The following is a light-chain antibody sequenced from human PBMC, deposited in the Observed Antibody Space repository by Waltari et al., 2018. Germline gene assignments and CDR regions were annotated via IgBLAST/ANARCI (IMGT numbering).Light chain of an antibody. CDR1: SSNIGAGHD. J-gene: IGLJ3*02. CDR3: QSFDIRLSGGVV. CDR2: GNN. Sequence: QSVLTQPPSMSGAPGQRVTISRTGSSSNIGAGHDVHWYQVFPGTAPKLLIYGNNNRPSGVPDRFSGSKSDTSASLAIGGLQAEDEADYYCQSFDIRLSGGVVFGGGTKVTVL. V-gene: IGLV1-40*01.